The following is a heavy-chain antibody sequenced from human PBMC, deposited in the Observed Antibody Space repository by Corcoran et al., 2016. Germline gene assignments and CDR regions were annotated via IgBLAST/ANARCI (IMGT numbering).Heavy chain of an antibody. CDR2: IIPIFGTA. CDR3: ARDSGPRFGRSCYKCAPTADAIDY. D-gene: IGHD2-15*01. J-gene: IGHJ4*02. Sequence: QVQLVQSGAEVKKPGSSVKVSCKASGGTFSSYAISWVRQAPGQGLEWMGGIIPIFGTANYAQKFQGRVTITADESTSTAYMELSSLRSEDTAVYYCARDSGPRFGRSCYKCAPTADAIDYWGQVTLVTVSS. CDR1: GGTFSSYA. V-gene: IGHV1-69*01.